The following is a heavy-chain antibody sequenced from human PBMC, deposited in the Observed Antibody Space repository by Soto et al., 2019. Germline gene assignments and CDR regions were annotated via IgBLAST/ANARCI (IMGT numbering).Heavy chain of an antibody. V-gene: IGHV4-31*03. Sequence: SETLSLTCTVSGGSISSGVYYCSWIRQHPGKGLEWIGYIYYSGSTYYNPSLKSRVTISIDTSKNQFSLKVTSVTAADTAVYYCARADDLRVRGTYNWFDPWGQGTLVTVSS. CDR1: GGSISSGVYY. CDR3: ARADDLRVRGTYNWFDP. J-gene: IGHJ5*02. CDR2: IYYSGST. D-gene: IGHD3-10*02.